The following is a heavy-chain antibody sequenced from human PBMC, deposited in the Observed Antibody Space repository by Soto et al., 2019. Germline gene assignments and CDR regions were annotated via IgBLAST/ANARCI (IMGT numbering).Heavy chain of an antibody. D-gene: IGHD3-22*01. Sequence: GGSLRLSCAASGFTFSSYGMHWVRQAPGKGLEWVAVISYDGSNKYYADSVKGRFTISRDNSKNTLYLQMNSLRAEDTAVYYCARPDGGYYYDSSGLPPDDAFDIWGQGTMVTVSS. J-gene: IGHJ3*02. V-gene: IGHV3-30*03. CDR3: ARPDGGYYYDSSGLPPDDAFDI. CDR1: GFTFSSYG. CDR2: ISYDGSNK.